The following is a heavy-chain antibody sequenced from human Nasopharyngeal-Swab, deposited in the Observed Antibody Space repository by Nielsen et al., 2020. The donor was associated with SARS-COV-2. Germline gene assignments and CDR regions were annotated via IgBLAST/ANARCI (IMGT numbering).Heavy chain of an antibody. V-gene: IGHV4-34*01. Sequence: SETLSLTCSVSGRSFNGFYWNWIRQPPGKGLEWIGEINHNERTNYNPSLKSRVTMSVDTSNNRVSLKLTSLTATDTAVYYCARAGRVGDAYTGLDVWGQGTTVTVSS. CDR3: ARAGRVGDAYTGLDV. J-gene: IGHJ6*02. CDR1: GRSFNGFY. CDR2: INHNERT. D-gene: IGHD5-24*01.